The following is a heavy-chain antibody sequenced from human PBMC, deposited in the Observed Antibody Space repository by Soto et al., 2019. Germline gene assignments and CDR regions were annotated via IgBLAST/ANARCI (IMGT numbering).Heavy chain of an antibody. CDR2: ISYDGSNK. D-gene: IGHD2-15*01. CDR1: GFTFSSYG. J-gene: IGHJ6*02. Sequence: QVQLVESGGGVVQPGRSLRLSCAASGFTFSSYGMHWVRQAPGKGLEWVAVISYDGSNKYYADSVKGRFTISRDNSKNTLYLQMNSLRAEDTDVYYCAKDLSQLGYCSGGSCLYYYYGMDVWGQGTTVTVSS. CDR3: AKDLSQLGYCSGGSCLYYYYGMDV. V-gene: IGHV3-30*18.